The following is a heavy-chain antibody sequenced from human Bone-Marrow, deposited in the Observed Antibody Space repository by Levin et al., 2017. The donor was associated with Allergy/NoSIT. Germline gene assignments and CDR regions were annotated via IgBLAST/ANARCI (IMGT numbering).Heavy chain of an antibody. CDR3: ARDGGYTSGWYESGSNFDY. D-gene: IGHD6-19*01. CDR2: IYYGGST. V-gene: IGHV4-39*07. CDR1: GGSISSRSYY. Sequence: PSETLSLTCTVSGGSISSRSYYWGWIRQPPGKGLEWIGSIYYGGSTYYNPSLKSRVTISVDTSKNQFSLKLSSVTAADTAVYYCARDGGYTSGWYESGSNFDYWGQGTLVTVSS. J-gene: IGHJ4*02.